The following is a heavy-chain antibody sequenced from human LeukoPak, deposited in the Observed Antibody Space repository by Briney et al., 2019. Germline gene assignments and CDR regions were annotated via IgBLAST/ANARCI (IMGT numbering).Heavy chain of an antibody. V-gene: IGHV4-38-2*02. Sequence: SETLSLTCTVSGYSISSGYYWGWIRQPPGKGLEWIGSIYHSGSTYYNPSLKSRVTISVDTSKNQFSLKLSSVTAADTAVYYCARAPLYDYGDHFAFDIWGQGTMVTVSS. CDR3: ARAPLYDYGDHFAFDI. CDR2: IYHSGST. J-gene: IGHJ3*02. CDR1: GYSISSGYY. D-gene: IGHD4-17*01.